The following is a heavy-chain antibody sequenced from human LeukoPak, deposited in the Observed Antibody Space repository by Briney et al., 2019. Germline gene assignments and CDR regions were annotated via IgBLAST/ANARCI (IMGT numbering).Heavy chain of an antibody. J-gene: IGHJ3*02. CDR1: GYTFTSYD. CDR2: MNPNSGNT. Sequence: ASVKVSCEASGYTFTSYDINWVRQATGQGLEWMGWMNPNSGNTGYAQKFQGRVTITRNTSISTAYMELSSLRSEDTAVYYCARVAAVAGQPTTGAFDIWGQGTMVTVSS. CDR3: ARVAAVAGQPTTGAFDI. D-gene: IGHD6-19*01. V-gene: IGHV1-8*03.